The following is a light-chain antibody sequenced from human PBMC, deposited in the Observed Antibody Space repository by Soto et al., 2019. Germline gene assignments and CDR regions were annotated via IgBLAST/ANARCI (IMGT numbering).Light chain of an antibody. Sequence: PGVRATLSGMPSQSVSSTYLAWYDHKDGLAPRLLIYGASSTATCMTYRFSGSGSGTDFTLTVSRLEPEDFAVSYRQQYGSITFRQGTRLEVK. CDR1: QSVSSTY. J-gene: IGKJ5*01. CDR2: GAS. V-gene: IGKV3-20*01. CDR3: QQYGSIT.